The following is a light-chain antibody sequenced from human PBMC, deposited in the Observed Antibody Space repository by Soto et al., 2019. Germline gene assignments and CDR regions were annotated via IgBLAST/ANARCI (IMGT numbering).Light chain of an antibody. Sequence: DIQMTQSPSSLSASVGDRVTITFQASQNINSYLNWYQQKPGRDPKLLIYDASNLEAGVPSIFRGSGSGTDFTITISRLQPEDIATYYCQQYENLPTFGQGTRLEI. CDR2: DAS. CDR3: QQYENLPT. V-gene: IGKV1-33*01. CDR1: QNINSY. J-gene: IGKJ5*01.